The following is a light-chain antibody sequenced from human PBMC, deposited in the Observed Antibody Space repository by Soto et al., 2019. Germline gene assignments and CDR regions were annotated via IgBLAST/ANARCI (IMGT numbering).Light chain of an antibody. CDR2: GAS. Sequence: EIVLTQSPGTLSLSPGERATLSCRASQSVSSSYLAWYQQKPGQAPRLLIYGASSRATGIPDRFSGSGSGTVFTLTISILEPEDFAVYYCQQYGSTGTFGQGTKVEIK. CDR1: QSVSSSY. CDR3: QQYGSTGT. J-gene: IGKJ1*01. V-gene: IGKV3-20*01.